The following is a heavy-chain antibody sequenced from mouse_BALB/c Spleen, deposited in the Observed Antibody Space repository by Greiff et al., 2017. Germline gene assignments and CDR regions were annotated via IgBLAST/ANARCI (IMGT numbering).Heavy chain of an antibody. V-gene: IGHV2-9-2*01. CDR3: VRAGTAY. CDR1: GFSLTSYD. CDR2: IWTGGGT. Sequence: QVQLKQSGPGLVAPSQSLSITCTVSGFSLTSYDISWIRQPPGKGLEWLGVIWTGGGTNYNSAFMSRLSISKDNSKSQVFLKMNSLQTDDTAIYYCVRAGTAYWGQGTLVTVSA. J-gene: IGHJ3*01. D-gene: IGHD4-1*01.